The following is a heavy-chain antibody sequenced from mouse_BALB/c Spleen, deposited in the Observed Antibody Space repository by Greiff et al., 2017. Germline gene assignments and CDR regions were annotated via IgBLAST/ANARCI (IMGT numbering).Heavy chain of an antibody. D-gene: IGHD2-10*01. CDR1: GYAFTNYW. V-gene: IGHV1-63*01. J-gene: IGHJ4*01. Sequence: VQLQQSGAELVRPGTSVKISCKASGYAFTNYWLGWVKQRPGHGLEWIGDIYPGSGNTYYNEKFKGKSTLTADKSSSTAYMQLSSLTSEDSAVYYCTPTGYYAMDYWGQGTSVTVSS. CDR3: TPTGYYAMDY. CDR2: IYPGSGNT.